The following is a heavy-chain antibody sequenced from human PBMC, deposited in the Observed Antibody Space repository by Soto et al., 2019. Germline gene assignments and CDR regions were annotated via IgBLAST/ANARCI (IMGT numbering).Heavy chain of an antibody. CDR1: GGSISSGGYY. CDR3: ARVSGFYQPLLYFDY. Sequence: PSETLSLTCTVSGGSISSGGYYWSWIRQHPGKGLEWIGYIYYSGSTYYNPSPKSRVTISVDTSKNQFSLKLSSVTAADTAVYYCARVSGFYQPLLYFDYWGQGTLVTVSS. D-gene: IGHD2-2*01. J-gene: IGHJ4*02. CDR2: IYYSGST. V-gene: IGHV4-31*03.